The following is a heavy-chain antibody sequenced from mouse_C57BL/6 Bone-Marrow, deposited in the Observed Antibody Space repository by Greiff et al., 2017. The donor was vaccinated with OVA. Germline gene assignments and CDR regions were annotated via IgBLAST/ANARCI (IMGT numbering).Heavy chain of an antibody. Sequence: VQGVESGPELVKPGASVKISCKASGSAFSSSWLHWVKQRPGKGLEWIGRIYPGDGDTTYNGKFKGKATLTADTSSSTAYMQLSSLTSEDSAVYFCARFGGYWGQGTTLTVSS. V-gene: IGHV1-82*01. CDR2: IYPGDGDT. J-gene: IGHJ2*01. CDR1: GSAFSSSW. CDR3: ARFGGY.